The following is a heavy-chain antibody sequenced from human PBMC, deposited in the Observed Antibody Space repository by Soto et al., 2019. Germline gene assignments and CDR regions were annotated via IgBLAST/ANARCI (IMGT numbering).Heavy chain of an antibody. CDR1: GGSISSGDYY. CDR3: ARVLGKWKHAAYFYYGMDV. Sequence: PSETLSLTCTVSGGSISSGDYYWSWIRQPPGKGLEWIGYIYYSGSTHYNPSLRSRVTISADTSKNQFSLNLSSVTAADTAVYHCARVLGKWKHAAYFYYGMDVWGQGTTVTVSS. V-gene: IGHV4-30-4*01. CDR2: IYYSGST. D-gene: IGHD1-1*01. J-gene: IGHJ6*02.